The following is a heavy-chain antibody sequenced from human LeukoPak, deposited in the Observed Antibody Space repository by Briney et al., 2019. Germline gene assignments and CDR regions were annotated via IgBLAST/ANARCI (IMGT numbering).Heavy chain of an antibody. CDR1: GFTFSSYA. Sequence: GGSLRLSCAASGFTFSSYAMHWVRQAPGKGLEWVAVISYDGSNKYYADSVKGRFTISRDNSKNTLYLQTNSLRAEDTAVYYCARDLRPDGSGSEHDYWGQGTLVTVSS. CDR3: ARDLRPDGSGSEHDY. J-gene: IGHJ4*02. V-gene: IGHV3-30-3*01. CDR2: ISYDGSNK. D-gene: IGHD3-10*01.